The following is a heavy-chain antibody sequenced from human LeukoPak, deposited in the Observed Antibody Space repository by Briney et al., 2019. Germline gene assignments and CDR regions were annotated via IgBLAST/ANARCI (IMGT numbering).Heavy chain of an antibody. Sequence: GGSLRLSCEGSAFIFSGHWMNWVRQTPGKGLEWVASIKEDGSERQYVDSVKGRFSISRDNTKGSLFLQLNSLRAEDTAVYYCARDRVVSGSSGYYEYYYYYGMDVWGQGTTVTVSS. CDR3: ARDRVVSGSSGYYEYYYYYGMDV. J-gene: IGHJ6*02. V-gene: IGHV3-7*03. CDR2: IKEDGSER. CDR1: AFIFSGHW. D-gene: IGHD3-22*01.